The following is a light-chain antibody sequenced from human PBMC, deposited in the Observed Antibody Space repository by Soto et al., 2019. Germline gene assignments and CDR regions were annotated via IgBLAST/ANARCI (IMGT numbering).Light chain of an antibody. Sequence: QSALTQPASVSGSPGQSITISCTGTSSDVATYNYVSWYQQHPGKAPKLMIYDVSNRPSGVSNRVSGSKSGITASLTISGLQAEDEADYSCSSYTTSSRTPLYVFGTGTKLTV. CDR3: SSYTTSSRTPLYV. V-gene: IGLV2-14*01. CDR1: SSDVATYNY. CDR2: DVS. J-gene: IGLJ1*01.